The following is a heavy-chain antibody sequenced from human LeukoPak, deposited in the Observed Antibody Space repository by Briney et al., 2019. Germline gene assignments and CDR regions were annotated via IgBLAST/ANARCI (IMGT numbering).Heavy chain of an antibody. CDR1: GGSTSSYY. CDR3: ARDRVAAAGTIWFDP. V-gene: IGHV4-59*01. Sequence: SETLSLTCTVSGGSTSSYYWSWIRQPPGKGLEWIGYIYYSGSTNYNPSLKSRVTISVDTSKNQFSLKLSSVTAADTAVYYCARDRVAAAGTIWFDPWGQGTLVTVSS. CDR2: IYYSGST. D-gene: IGHD6-13*01. J-gene: IGHJ5*02.